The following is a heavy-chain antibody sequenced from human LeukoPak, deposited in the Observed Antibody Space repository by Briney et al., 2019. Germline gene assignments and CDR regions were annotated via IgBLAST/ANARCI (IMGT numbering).Heavy chain of an antibody. Sequence: GGSLGLSCAASGFTFNNYAMSWVRQAPGKGLEWVAAISGNGGRTYYRDSVKGRFTISRDNPKNTLYLLMNSLSAEDTALYYCAKEQTSSGYFDYWGQGTLVTVSS. V-gene: IGHV3-23*01. CDR1: GFTFNNYA. CDR3: AKEQTSSGYFDY. CDR2: ISGNGGRT. J-gene: IGHJ4*02. D-gene: IGHD3-10*01.